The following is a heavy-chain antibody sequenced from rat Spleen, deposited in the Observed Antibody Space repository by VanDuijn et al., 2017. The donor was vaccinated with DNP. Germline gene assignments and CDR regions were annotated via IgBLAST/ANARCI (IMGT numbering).Heavy chain of an antibody. Sequence: EVQLVETGGGLVQPGRSLKLSCAVSRITFSDHNMAWVRQAPKKGLEWVATISYDGSDTYYRDSVKGRFTISRDNAKSTLYLQMDSLRAEDTASYYCARLGVPYWYFDFWGPGTMVTVSS. CDR1: RITFSDHN. D-gene: IGHD4-4*01. J-gene: IGHJ1*01. V-gene: IGHV5-7*01. CDR2: ISYDGSDT. CDR3: ARLGVPYWYFDF.